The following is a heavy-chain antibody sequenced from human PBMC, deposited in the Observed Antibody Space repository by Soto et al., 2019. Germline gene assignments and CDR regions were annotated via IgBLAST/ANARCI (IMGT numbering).Heavy chain of an antibody. CDR2: IFHSGST. V-gene: IGHV4-30-2*06. CDR3: ARGRASYLYYFDY. J-gene: IGHJ4*01. CDR1: GGSITTYGYS. D-gene: IGHD6-6*01. Sequence: SETLSLTCAVSGGSITTYGYSWSWIRHSPGQGLEWIGYIFHSGSTYYNPSLERRVTLSIDTSKNQFSLNVTSVTAADTAVYYCARGRASYLYYFDYWGRGALVTVSS.